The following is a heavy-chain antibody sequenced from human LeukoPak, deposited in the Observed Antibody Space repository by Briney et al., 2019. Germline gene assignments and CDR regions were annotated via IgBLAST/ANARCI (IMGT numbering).Heavy chain of an antibody. CDR1: GFTFSSYG. D-gene: IGHD2-2*01. Sequence: GRSLRLSCAASGFTFSSYGIHWVRQAPGKGLEWVAVISYDGSNKYYADSVRGRFTISRDNSKNTPYLQMNSLRAEDTAVYYCAKDIVVVPAAIGYYYYYGMDVWGQGTTVTVSS. CDR3: AKDIVVVPAAIGYYYYYGMDV. V-gene: IGHV3-30*18. J-gene: IGHJ6*02. CDR2: ISYDGSNK.